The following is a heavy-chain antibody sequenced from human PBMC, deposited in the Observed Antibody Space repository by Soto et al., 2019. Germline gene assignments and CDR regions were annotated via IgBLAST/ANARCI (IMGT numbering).Heavy chain of an antibody. CDR2: ISEYNGNR. V-gene: IGHV1-18*04. D-gene: IGHD6-19*01. CDR3: ARARGAVAGTFDS. CDR1: GYDFTDFS. Sequence: QVQLVQSGPAVKKPGASVKVSCKASGYDFTDFSITWVRQAPGQGLEWMGWISEYNGNRDYAQKVQGRVTMTKDTSTNTAYMELRSLRSDDTALYYCARARGAVAGTFDSWGQGTLVTVSS. J-gene: IGHJ5*01.